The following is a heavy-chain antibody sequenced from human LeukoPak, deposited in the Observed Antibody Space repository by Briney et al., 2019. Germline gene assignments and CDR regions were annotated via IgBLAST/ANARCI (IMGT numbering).Heavy chain of an antibody. D-gene: IGHD5-18*01. CDR3: ARGSGYSYGSAFDY. Sequence: GGSLRLSCAASGFTFSDHYMDWVRQAPGKGLEWVSSITSSSSYIYYADSVKGRFTISRDNAKNSLYLQMNSLRAEDTALYYCARGSGYSYGSAFDYWGQGTLVTVSS. J-gene: IGHJ4*02. CDR2: ITSSSSYI. CDR1: GFTFSDHY. V-gene: IGHV3-21*04.